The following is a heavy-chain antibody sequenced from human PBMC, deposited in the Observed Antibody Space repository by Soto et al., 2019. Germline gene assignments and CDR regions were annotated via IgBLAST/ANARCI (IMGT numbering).Heavy chain of an antibody. CDR1: GGSISSGGYY. Sequence: SETLSLTCTVSGGSISSGGYYWSWIRQHPGKGLEWIGYIYYSGSTYYNPSLKSRVTISVDTSKNQFSLKLSSVTAADTAVYYCAGGGGPSVVVPAAISIHFDPWGQGTLVTVSS. CDR2: IYYSGST. V-gene: IGHV4-31*03. J-gene: IGHJ5*02. D-gene: IGHD2-2*01. CDR3: AGGGGPSVVVPAAISIHFDP.